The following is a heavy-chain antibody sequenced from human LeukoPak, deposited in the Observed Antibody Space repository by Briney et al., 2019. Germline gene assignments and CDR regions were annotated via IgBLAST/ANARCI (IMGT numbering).Heavy chain of an antibody. CDR1: GYSFTSYW. V-gene: IGHV5-51*01. CDR2: IFPADSDT. CDR3: ARHRYFQD. J-gene: IGHJ1*01. Sequence: GKSLQISCKGSGYSFTSYWIGWVRQMPGKGLEWMEIIFPADSDTRYSPSFQGQVTISADKSTSTAYLQWSSLKASDTAMYYCARHRYFQDWGQGTLVTVSS.